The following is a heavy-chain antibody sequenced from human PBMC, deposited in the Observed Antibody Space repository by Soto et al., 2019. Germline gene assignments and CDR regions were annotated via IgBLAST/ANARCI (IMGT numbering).Heavy chain of an antibody. CDR1: GGTFSSYA. V-gene: IGHV1-69*12. CDR2: IIPIFGTA. J-gene: IGHJ6*02. Sequence: QVQLVQSGAEVKKPGSSVKVSCKASGGTFSSYAISWVRQAPGQGLKWMGGIIPIFGTANYAQKFQGRVTITADESTSTAYMALSSLRSEDTAVYYCASPTKPLYYYYGMDVWGQGTTVTVSS. D-gene: IGHD1-1*01. CDR3: ASPTKPLYYYYGMDV.